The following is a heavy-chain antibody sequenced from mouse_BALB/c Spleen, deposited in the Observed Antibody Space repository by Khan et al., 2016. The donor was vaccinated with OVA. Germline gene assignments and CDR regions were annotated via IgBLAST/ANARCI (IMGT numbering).Heavy chain of an antibody. CDR3: ATYGWWD. CDR1: GFTFSSFG. CDR2: ISSGSSTI. V-gene: IGHV5-17*02. Sequence: EVELVESGGGLVQPGGSRKLSCAASGFTFSSFGMHWVRQAPEKGLEWVAYISSGSSTIYYADTVKGRFTISRDNPKNTLFLQMTSLMSEDTAMYYCATYGWWDWGAGTTVTVSS. D-gene: IGHD1-1*01. J-gene: IGHJ1*01.